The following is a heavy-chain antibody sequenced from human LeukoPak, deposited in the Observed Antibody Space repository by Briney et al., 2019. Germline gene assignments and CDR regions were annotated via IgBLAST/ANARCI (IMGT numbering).Heavy chain of an antibody. Sequence: KAGGSPRPSCAASGFTFNNYAMGWVRQAPGKGLEWVSSISSSGGLMYYADSVKGRFTISRDNAENSLYLEMNSLRVEDTAIYYCVRDRGSYRPIDYWGQGTLVTVSS. J-gene: IGHJ4*02. CDR3: VRDRGSYRPIDY. V-gene: IGHV3-21*01. D-gene: IGHD1-26*01. CDR2: ISSSGGLM. CDR1: GFTFNNYA.